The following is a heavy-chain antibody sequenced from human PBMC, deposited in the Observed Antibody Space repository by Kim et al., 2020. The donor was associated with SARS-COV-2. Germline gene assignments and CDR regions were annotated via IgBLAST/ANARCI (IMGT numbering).Heavy chain of an antibody. V-gene: IGHV4-34*01. J-gene: IGHJ6*02. CDR3: ARGRGQLWLPDYYYGMDV. Sequence: KGRVTISVDTSKNQFSLKLSSVTAADTAVYYCARGRGQLWLPDYYYGMDVWGQGTTVTVSS. D-gene: IGHD5-18*01.